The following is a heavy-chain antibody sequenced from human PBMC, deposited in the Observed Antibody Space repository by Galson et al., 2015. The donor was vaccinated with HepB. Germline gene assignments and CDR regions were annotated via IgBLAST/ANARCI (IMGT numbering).Heavy chain of an antibody. Sequence: QSGAEVKKPGESLRISCKGSGYSFTSYWISWVRQMPGKGLEWMGRIDPSDSYTNYSPSFQGHVTISADKSISTAYLQWSSLKASDTAMYYCALIPYCSSTSCNYYCYYMDVWGKGTTVTVSS. V-gene: IGHV5-10-1*01. CDR3: ALIPYCSSTSCNYYCYYMDV. J-gene: IGHJ6*03. D-gene: IGHD2-2*01. CDR2: IDPSDSYT. CDR1: GYSFTSYW.